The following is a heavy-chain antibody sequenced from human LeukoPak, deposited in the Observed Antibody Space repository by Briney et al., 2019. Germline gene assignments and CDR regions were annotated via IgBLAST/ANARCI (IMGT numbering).Heavy chain of an antibody. CDR1: GGSISSYY. D-gene: IGHD2-2*01. CDR2: IYYSGST. CDR3: ARGRGYCSSTSCPILGGFDP. J-gene: IGHJ5*02. V-gene: IGHV4-59*12. Sequence: SETLSLTCTVSGGSISSYYWSWIRQPPGKGLEWIGYIYYSGSTNYNPSLKSRVTISVDTSKNQFSLKLSSVTAADTAVYYCARGRGYCSSTSCPILGGFDPWGQGTLVTVSS.